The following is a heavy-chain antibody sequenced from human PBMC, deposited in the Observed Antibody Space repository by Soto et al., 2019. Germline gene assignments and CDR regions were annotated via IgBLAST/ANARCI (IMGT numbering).Heavy chain of an antibody. Sequence: QVQLQESGPGLVKPSETLSLTCTVSGGSISSYYWSWIRQPPGKGLEWIGYIYYSGSTNYNPSLKSRVTISVDTSKNQFSLKLSSVTAADTAVYYCARVGHYGSGSYRYASDIWGQGTMVTVSS. D-gene: IGHD3-10*01. CDR3: ARVGHYGSGSYRYASDI. J-gene: IGHJ3*02. CDR1: GGSISSYY. CDR2: IYYSGST. V-gene: IGHV4-59*01.